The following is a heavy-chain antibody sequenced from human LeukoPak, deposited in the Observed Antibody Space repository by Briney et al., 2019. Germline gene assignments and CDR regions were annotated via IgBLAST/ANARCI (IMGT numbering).Heavy chain of an antibody. CDR2: SSSSVSSI. D-gene: IGHD3-10*02. Sequence: GGSLRLSCAASGFSFSDYYMSWIRQAPGKGLEWVSYSSSSVSSIFYADSVKGRFTISRDNAKNSLYLQMNSLRAEDTAVYYCAELGITMIGGVWGKGTTVTISS. CDR1: GFSFSDYY. V-gene: IGHV3-11*04. J-gene: IGHJ6*04. CDR3: AELGITMIGGV.